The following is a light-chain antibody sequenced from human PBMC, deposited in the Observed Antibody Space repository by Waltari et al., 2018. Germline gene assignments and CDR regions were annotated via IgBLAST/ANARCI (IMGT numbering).Light chain of an antibody. Sequence: SYELTQPPSVSMSPGQTARITCSGDALPNQYAYWYQQKAGQAPGVVIHKDSERASGIPERFSGSSSVTTVTLTISEGQAEDEADYYCQSADTSGTYVVFGGGTKLTVL. CDR1: ALPNQY. CDR2: KDS. CDR3: QSADTSGTYVV. J-gene: IGLJ2*01. V-gene: IGLV3-25*03.